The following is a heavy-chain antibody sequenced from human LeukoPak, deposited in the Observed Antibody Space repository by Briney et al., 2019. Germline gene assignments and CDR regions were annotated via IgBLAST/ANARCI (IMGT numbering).Heavy chain of an antibody. J-gene: IGHJ4*02. CDR1: GYTFTSCW. CDR2: IYPGDSDT. CDR3: ARRPREYCSSISCSFDY. V-gene: IGHV5-51*01. Sequence: GESLKISCKGSGYTFTSCWIGWVRQMPGKGLEWMGIIYPGDSDTRYSPSFQGQVTISADKSISTAYLQWRSLKASDTAVYYCARRPREYCSSISCSFDYWGQGTLVTVSS. D-gene: IGHD2-2*01.